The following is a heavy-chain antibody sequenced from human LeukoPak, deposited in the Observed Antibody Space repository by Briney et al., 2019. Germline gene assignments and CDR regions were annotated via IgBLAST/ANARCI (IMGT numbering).Heavy chain of an antibody. V-gene: IGHV5-10-1*01. CDR1: GYKFTNYW. CDR3: ARRGVSTKLGYCSGGSCVGFDY. CDR2: IDPSDSYT. D-gene: IGHD2-15*01. J-gene: IGHJ4*02. Sequence: GESLKISCKGSGYKFTNYWISWVRQMPGKGLEWMGRIDPSDSYTNYSPSFQGHVTISADKSISTAYLQWSSLKASDTAMYYCARRGVSTKLGYCSGGSCVGFDYWGQGTLVTVSS.